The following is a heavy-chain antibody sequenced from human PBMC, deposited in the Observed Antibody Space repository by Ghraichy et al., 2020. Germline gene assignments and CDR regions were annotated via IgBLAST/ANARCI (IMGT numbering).Heavy chain of an antibody. CDR3: ARVNTRTFNAGGLDFDS. V-gene: IGHV4-59*01. J-gene: IGHJ4*02. CDR2: IYYSGKT. Sequence: SETLSLTCPVSAAPISHYYWTWIRQTPGKGLEWIAYIYYSGKTDYNPSLKSRVTISVDTSNDQVSLKLTSVTAAATALYFCARVNTRTFNAGGLDFDSWGRGTLVTVSS. CDR1: AAPISHYY. D-gene: IGHD1-26*01.